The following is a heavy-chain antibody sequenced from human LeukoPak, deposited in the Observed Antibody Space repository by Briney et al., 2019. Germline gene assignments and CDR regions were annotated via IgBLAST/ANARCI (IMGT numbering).Heavy chain of an antibody. J-gene: IGHJ4*02. Sequence: SETLSLTCTVSGGSVSSGSYYWSWIRQPPGKGLEWIGYIYYSGSTNYNPSLKSRVTISVDTSKNQFSLKLSPVTAADTAVYYCARDMVGYSYGFDYWGQGTLVTVSS. CDR1: GGSVSSGSYY. D-gene: IGHD5-18*01. CDR2: IYYSGST. CDR3: ARDMVGYSYGFDY. V-gene: IGHV4-61*01.